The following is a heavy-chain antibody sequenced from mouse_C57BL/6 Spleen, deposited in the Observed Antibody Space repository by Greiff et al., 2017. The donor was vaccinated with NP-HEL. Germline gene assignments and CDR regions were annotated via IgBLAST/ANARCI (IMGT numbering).Heavy chain of an antibody. V-gene: IGHV1-64*01. CDR3: ARQGGTGFAY. CDR1: GYTFTSYW. J-gene: IGHJ3*01. D-gene: IGHD3-3*01. Sequence: VKLQQPGAELVKPRASVKLSCKASGYTFTSYWMHWVKQRPGQGLEWIGMIHPNSGSTNYNEKFKSKATLTVDKSSSTAYMQLSSLTSEDSAVYYCARQGGTGFAYWGQGTLVTVSA. CDR2: IHPNSGST.